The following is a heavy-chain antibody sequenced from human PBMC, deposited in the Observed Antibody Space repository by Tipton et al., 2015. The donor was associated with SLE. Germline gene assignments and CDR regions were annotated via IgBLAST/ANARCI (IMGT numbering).Heavy chain of an antibody. D-gene: IGHD5-18*01. V-gene: IGHV4-39*07. CDR1: GDSISNSDYY. CDR3: ARAQRKIQPLDV. J-gene: IGHJ6*02. Sequence: TLSLTCTVSGDSISNSDYYWGWIRQPPGKGLEWIGNMYFSGTTYYNPSLKSRATMSVDTSKNQFSLKLSSVTAVDTAVYYCARAQRKIQPLDVWGQGTTVTVSS. CDR2: MYFSGTT.